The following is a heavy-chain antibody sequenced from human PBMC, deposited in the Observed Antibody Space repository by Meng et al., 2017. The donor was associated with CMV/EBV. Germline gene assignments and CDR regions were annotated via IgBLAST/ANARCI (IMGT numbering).Heavy chain of an antibody. Sequence: FTSYGISWGRQAPGQGLEWMGWISAYNGNTNYAKKLQSRVTMTTNTSTSTAYMELRSLRSDDTAVYYCARVGYYYGSGSYYTDLDYWGQGTLVTVSS. CDR2: ISAYNGNT. V-gene: IGHV1-18*01. CDR3: ARVGYYYGSGSYYTDLDY. J-gene: IGHJ4*02. CDR1: FTSYG. D-gene: IGHD3-10*01.